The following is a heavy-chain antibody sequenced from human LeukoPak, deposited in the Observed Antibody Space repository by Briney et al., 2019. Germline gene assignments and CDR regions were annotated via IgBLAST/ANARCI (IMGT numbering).Heavy chain of an antibody. V-gene: IGHV3-23*01. CDR3: AKTIELWLRLLFDY. Sequence: HAGGSLRLSCAASGFTFSSYAMSWVRQAPGKGLEWVSAISGSGDYTYYADSVKGRFTISRDNSKNTLYLQMNSLRAEDTAVYYCAKTIELWLRLLFDYWGQGTLVSVSS. D-gene: IGHD5-18*01. CDR2: ISGSGDYT. CDR1: GFTFSSYA. J-gene: IGHJ4*02.